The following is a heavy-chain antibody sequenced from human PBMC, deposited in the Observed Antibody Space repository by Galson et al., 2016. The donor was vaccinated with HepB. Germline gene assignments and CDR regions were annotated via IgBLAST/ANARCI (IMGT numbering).Heavy chain of an antibody. CDR2: IYYSGST. V-gene: IGHV4-39*01. Sequence: SETLSLTCTVSGGSISSSSYYWDWLRQPPGKGLEWIGSIYYSGSTYYNPSLKSRVIISVDTSKNQFSLKLSSLTAADTAVYYCARPAANAFDIWGQGTMVTVSS. J-gene: IGHJ3*02. CDR3: ARPAANAFDI. CDR1: GGSISSSSYY.